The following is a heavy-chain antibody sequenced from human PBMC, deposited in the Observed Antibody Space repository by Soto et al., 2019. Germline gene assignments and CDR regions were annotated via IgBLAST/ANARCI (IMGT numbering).Heavy chain of an antibody. CDR2: IFHSGTT. CDR3: ARVHITGPVHS. CDR1: GGSVSSGSYY. Sequence: SGTLSLTCTVSGGSVSSGSYYWSWIRQPPGKGLEWIGNIFHSGTTNYNASLRSRVSMSVDTPTNQFSLKLMSVTAADTAVYYCARVHITGPVHSWGQGNLVTVS. V-gene: IGHV4-61*01. D-gene: IGHD1-20*01. J-gene: IGHJ4*02.